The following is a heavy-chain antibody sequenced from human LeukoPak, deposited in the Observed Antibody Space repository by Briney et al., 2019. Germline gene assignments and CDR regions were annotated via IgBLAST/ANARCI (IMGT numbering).Heavy chain of an antibody. J-gene: IGHJ4*02. CDR1: RYTFSDYY. CDR3: ASYGSGSSYLDC. V-gene: IGHV3-11*03. CDR2: ISSSSSYT. D-gene: IGHD3-10*01. Sequence: PGGSLRLSCAASRYTFSDYYMSWNRQAPGKGLEWVSYISSSSSYTNYADSVKGRFTISRDNAKNSLYLQVNSLRAMDTAVYYCASYGSGSSYLDCWGQGTLVTVSS.